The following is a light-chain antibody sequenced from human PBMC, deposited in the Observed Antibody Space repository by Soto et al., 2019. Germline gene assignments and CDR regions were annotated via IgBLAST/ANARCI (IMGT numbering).Light chain of an antibody. Sequence: DIQMTQSPSSLSASVGDRVTITCRASQGISNYLAWYQQKPGKVPKLLIYAASTLQSWVPSRFGGSGSVTDFTVAISSLQLEDVANYDCQKYNSAHVVFGHGTNVDMK. CDR1: QGISNY. J-gene: IGKJ3*01. CDR3: QKYNSAHVV. CDR2: AAS. V-gene: IGKV1-27*01.